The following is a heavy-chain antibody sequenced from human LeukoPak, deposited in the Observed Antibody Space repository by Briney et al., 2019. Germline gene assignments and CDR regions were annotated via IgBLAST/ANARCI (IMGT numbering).Heavy chain of an antibody. CDR2: ISSSSSYI. J-gene: IGHJ3*02. CDR3: ARYYLAAREPYAFDI. V-gene: IGHV3-21*01. Sequence: AGGSLRLSCAASGFTFSSYSMNWVRQAPGKGLEWVSSISSSSSYIYYADSVKGRFTISRDNAKNSLYLQMNSLRAEDTAVYYCARYYLAAREPYAFDIWGQGTMVTVSS. D-gene: IGHD2-15*01. CDR1: GFTFSSYS.